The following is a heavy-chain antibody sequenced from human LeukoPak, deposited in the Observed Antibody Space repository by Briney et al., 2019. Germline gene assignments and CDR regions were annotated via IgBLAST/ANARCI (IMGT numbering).Heavy chain of an antibody. CDR2: IYWDDDK. CDR1: GDSIHSFYW. D-gene: IGHD6-13*01. CDR3: ALAYSSSWYTFDY. V-gene: IGHV2-5*08. Sequence: TLSLTCTVSGDSIHSFYWSWVRQPPGKALEWLALIYWDDDKRYSPSLKSRLTITKDTSKNQVVLTMTNMDPVDTATYYCALAYSSSWYTFDYWGQGTLVTVSS. J-gene: IGHJ4*02.